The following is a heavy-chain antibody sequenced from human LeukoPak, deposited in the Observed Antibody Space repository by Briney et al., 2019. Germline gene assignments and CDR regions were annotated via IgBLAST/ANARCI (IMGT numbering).Heavy chain of an antibody. D-gene: IGHD5-24*01. CDR3: ARPAGWLPRYYFEY. CDR1: GASISGSSYY. V-gene: IGHV4-39*01. CDR2: IHSSGNT. Sequence: PSETLSLTCTVSGASISGSSYYWSWIRQPPGQGLEWIGIIHSSGNTYYNPSLKSRVTISVDTSKNQFSLKLSSVTAADTAVYYCARPAGWLPRYYFEYWGQGTLVTVSS. J-gene: IGHJ4*02.